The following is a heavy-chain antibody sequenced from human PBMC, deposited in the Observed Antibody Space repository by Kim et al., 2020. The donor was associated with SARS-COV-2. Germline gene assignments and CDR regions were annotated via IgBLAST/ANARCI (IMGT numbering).Heavy chain of an antibody. Sequence: SQTLSVWVAIVGDTVSSNSGVWNWIRQSPSRGLEWLGRTYYRSRWFYDYAVSVKSRITINPDTSQNQFSLHLNSVTPEDTAVYFCARDAPGSSYFDYWGQGTLVTVSS. CDR2: TYYRSRWFY. V-gene: IGHV6-1*01. J-gene: IGHJ4*02. CDR3: ARDAPGSSYFDY. CDR1: GDTVSSNSGV. D-gene: IGHD6-13*01.